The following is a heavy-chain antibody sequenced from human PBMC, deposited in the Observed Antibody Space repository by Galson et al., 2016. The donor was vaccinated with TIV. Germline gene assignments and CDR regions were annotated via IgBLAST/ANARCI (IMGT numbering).Heavy chain of an antibody. J-gene: IGHJ4*02. CDR3: AKDLVDYYESSGYF. CDR1: GYTVTELS. CDR2: FDPEDGET. Sequence: SVKVSCKVSGYTVTELSMHWVRQTPEKSLEWMGGFDPEDGETVYAKKSQGRVSMTEDPFTYTAYMELSSRVSDDTAVYYCAKDLVDYYESSGYFWGQGTLVTVSS. V-gene: IGHV1-24*01. D-gene: IGHD3-22*01.